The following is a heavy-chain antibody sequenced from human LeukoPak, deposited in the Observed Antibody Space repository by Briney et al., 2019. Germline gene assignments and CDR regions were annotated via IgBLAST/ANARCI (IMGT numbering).Heavy chain of an antibody. J-gene: IGHJ4*02. D-gene: IGHD6-19*01. CDR3: ATPVGRYSSGWYRPFDY. CDR1: GGTFSSYA. CDR2: IIPIFGTA. Sequence: SVKVSCKASGGTFSSYAISWVRQAPGQGLEWMGGIIPIFGTANYAQKFQGRVTITADESTSTAYMELSSLRSEDTAVYYCATPVGRYSSGWYRPFDYWGQGTLVTVSS. V-gene: IGHV1-69*13.